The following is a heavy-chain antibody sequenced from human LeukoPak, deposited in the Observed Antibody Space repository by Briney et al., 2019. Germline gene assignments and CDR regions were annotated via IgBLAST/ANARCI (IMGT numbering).Heavy chain of an antibody. J-gene: IGHJ1*01. V-gene: IGHV4-38-2*02. CDR3: ARIPPAAATGYFHH. CDR1: GYSISSGYY. Sequence: PSETLSLTCTVSGYSISSGYYWGWIRQPPGKGLEWIGYIYHSGSTYYNPSLKSPVTISVDTSKNQFSLKLTSVTAADTAVYYCARIPPAAATGYFHHWGRGTLVTVSS. D-gene: IGHD2-15*01. CDR2: IYHSGST.